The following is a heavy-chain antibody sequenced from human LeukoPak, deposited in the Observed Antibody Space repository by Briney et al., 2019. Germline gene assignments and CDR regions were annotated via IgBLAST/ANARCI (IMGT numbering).Heavy chain of an antibody. V-gene: IGHV1-2*02. CDR2: IYPNSGGT. CDR1: GYTFTDYF. J-gene: IGHJ4*02. CDR3: ARDYGDYTEYFDY. Sequence: ASVKVSCKASGYTFTDYFMHWVRQAPGQGLEGMGWIYPNSGGTYYAQKFQGRVTMTRDTSISTAYMELSRLRSDDTAVYYCARDYGDYTEYFDYWGQGTLVTVSS. D-gene: IGHD4-17*01.